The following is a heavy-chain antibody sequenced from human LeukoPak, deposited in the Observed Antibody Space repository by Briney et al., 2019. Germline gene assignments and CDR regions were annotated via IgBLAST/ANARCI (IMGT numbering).Heavy chain of an antibody. V-gene: IGHV4-39*01. Sequence: PSDTLSLTCTVSGVSISSYYWGWIRQPPGKGLEWIGTIYYSGSTYSGSTYYNPSLKSRVTISIDTSKDQFSLKLSSVTAADTAVYYCARGPAYHYFDYWGQGTLVTVSS. CDR2: IYYSGSTYSGST. J-gene: IGHJ4*02. CDR3: ARGPAYHYFDY. CDR1: GVSISSYY. D-gene: IGHD1-14*01.